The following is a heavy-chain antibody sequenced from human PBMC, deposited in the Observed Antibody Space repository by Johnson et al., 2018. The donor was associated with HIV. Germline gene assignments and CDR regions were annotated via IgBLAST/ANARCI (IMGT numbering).Heavy chain of an antibody. D-gene: IGHD3-16*01. V-gene: IGHV3-7*05. CDR3: GRGRDSNGDGGAFDI. Sequence: VQLVESGGGLVQPGGSLRLSCAASGFTFGNYWMSWVRQAPGKGLEWVANINQDGSEKYDVDSVKGRFTISRDNAKNATYLQMNRLRAEETAVYYCGRGRDSNGDGGAFDIWGQGTMVTVSS. CDR1: GFTFGNYW. CDR2: INQDGSEK. J-gene: IGHJ3*02.